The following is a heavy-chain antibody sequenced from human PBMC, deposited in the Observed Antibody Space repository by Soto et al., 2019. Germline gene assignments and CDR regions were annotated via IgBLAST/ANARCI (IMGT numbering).Heavy chain of an antibody. CDR3: ARWDLLRDYYDSSGPPTSMDV. J-gene: IGHJ6*02. CDR1: GGSFSPNY. V-gene: IGHV4-59*01. D-gene: IGHD3-22*01. CDR2: IYYAGST. Sequence: SETLSLTCTVSGGSFSPNYWAWIRQPPGKGLEWIGYIYYAGSTSYNPSLKSRVTLSLETSKSQFSLKLSSVTAADTAVYYCARWDLLRDYYDSSGPPTSMDVWGQGTTVTVS.